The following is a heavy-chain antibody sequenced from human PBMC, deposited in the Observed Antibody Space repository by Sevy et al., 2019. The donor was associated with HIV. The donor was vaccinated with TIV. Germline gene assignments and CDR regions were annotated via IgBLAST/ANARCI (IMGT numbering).Heavy chain of an antibody. V-gene: IGHV3-23*01. Sequence: GGSLRLSCAASGFAFYDYSMSWIRQAQGKGMVWVATLSFCCGKINYADSVKGRFTISRDNSKNSFYLQMDNLRVEDTAVYYCAREGCTRPHDYWGQGTRVTVSS. CDR2: LSFCCGKI. CDR1: GFAFYDYS. J-gene: IGHJ4*02. CDR3: AREGCTRPHDY. D-gene: IGHD2-8*01.